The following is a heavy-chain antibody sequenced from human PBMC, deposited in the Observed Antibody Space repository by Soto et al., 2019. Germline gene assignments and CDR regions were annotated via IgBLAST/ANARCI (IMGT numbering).Heavy chain of an antibody. Sequence: EVQLVESGGGLVQPGGSLRLSCAASGFTFSDHYMDWVRQAPGKGLEWVRRTRNKANSYTTEYAASVKGRFTISRDDSKNSLYLQMNSLKTEDTAVYYCARETGYSYGWDYYYGMDVWGQGTTVTVSS. J-gene: IGHJ6*02. CDR3: ARETGYSYGWDYYYGMDV. D-gene: IGHD5-18*01. CDR2: TRNKANSYTT. CDR1: GFTFSDHY. V-gene: IGHV3-72*01.